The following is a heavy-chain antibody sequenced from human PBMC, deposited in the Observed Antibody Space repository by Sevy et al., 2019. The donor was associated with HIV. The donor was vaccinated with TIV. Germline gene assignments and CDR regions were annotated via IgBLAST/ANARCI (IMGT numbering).Heavy chain of an antibody. CDR2: INEGGIT. CDR1: DGSFSGYY. Sequence: SETLSLTCAVHDGSFSGYYWNWIRQLPGKGLEWIGEINEGGITYSNPSLKSRVTISVDTSKKQFSLKLNSLTAADTAVYFCARSPPVVVVPGAPSWFDPWGQGTLVTVSS. D-gene: IGHD2-2*01. CDR3: ARSPPVVVVPGAPSWFDP. V-gene: IGHV4-34*01. J-gene: IGHJ5*02.